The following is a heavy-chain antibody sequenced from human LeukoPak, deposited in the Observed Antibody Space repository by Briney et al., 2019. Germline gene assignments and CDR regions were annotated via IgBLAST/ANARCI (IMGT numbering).Heavy chain of an antibody. CDR1: GYTFTSYD. CDR3: ARIGSRIAARPYWFDP. J-gene: IGHJ5*02. CDR2: MNPNSGNT. V-gene: IGHV1-8*01. D-gene: IGHD6-6*01. Sequence: ASVKVSCKASGYTFTSYDINWVRQATGQGLEWMGWMNPNSGNTGYAQKFQGRVTMTRNTSISTAYMELSSLRSEDTAVCYCARIGSRIAARPYWFDPWGQGTLVTVSS.